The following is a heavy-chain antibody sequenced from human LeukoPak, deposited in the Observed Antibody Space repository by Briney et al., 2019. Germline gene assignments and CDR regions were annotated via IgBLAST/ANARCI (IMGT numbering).Heavy chain of an antibody. CDR2: ISVSSSYI. CDR3: TRDGKDCSSTSCSADY. CDR1: GFTFSTYT. J-gene: IGHJ4*02. Sequence: GGSLRLSCAASGFTFSTYTMNWVRQAPGKGREWVSSISVSSSYIYCAGSVKGRFTISRDNAKNSLYLQMNSLRVEDTAVYFCTRDGKDCSSTSCSADYWGQGTLVTVSS. D-gene: IGHD2-2*01. V-gene: IGHV3-21*01.